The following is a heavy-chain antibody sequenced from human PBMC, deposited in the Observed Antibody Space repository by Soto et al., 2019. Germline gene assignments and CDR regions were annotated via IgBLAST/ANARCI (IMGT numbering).Heavy chain of an antibody. D-gene: IGHD6-13*01. V-gene: IGHV3-7*01. J-gene: IGHJ4*02. CDR3: TYSSSWYKDFDY. Sequence: LRLSCAASGFTFSSYWMSWVRQAPGKGLEWVANIKQDGSEKYYVDSVKGRFTISRDNAKNSLYLQMNSLRAEDTAVYYCTYSSSWYKDFDYWGQGTLVTVSS. CDR1: GFTFSSYW. CDR2: IKQDGSEK.